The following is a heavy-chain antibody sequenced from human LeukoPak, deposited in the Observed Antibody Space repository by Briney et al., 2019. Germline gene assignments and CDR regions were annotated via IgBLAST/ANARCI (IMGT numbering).Heavy chain of an antibody. CDR3: AKGGATVIDC. D-gene: IGHD4-17*01. J-gene: IGHJ4*02. Sequence: GGSLRLSCAASGVSFSNYWMHWVRQAPGKGLVWVSRINSDGSSTTSADSVKGRFTISRDNAKNTLYLQMNSLRAEDTAVYYCAKGGATVIDCWGQGTLVTVSS. CDR2: INSDGSST. V-gene: IGHV3-74*01. CDR1: GVSFSNYW.